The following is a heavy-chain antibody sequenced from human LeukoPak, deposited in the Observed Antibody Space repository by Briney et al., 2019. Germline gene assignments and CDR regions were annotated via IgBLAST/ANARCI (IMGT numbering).Heavy chain of an antibody. CDR2: IYYSGST. J-gene: IGHJ4*02. CDR1: GVSISSGAYY. Sequence: PSETLSLTCTVSGVSISSGAYYWSWIRQHPGKGLEWIGFIYYSGSTNYNPSLKSRVTISLDTSKNQFSLKLNSVTAADTAVYYCARAGGIRGSALDLDYWGQGTLVTVSS. CDR3: ARAGGIRGSALDLDY. V-gene: IGHV4-61*08. D-gene: IGHD3-10*01.